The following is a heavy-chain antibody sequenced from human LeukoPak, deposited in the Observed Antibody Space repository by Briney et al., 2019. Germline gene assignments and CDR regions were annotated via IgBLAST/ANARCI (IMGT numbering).Heavy chain of an antibody. CDR2: ISYDGSNK. Sequence: GGSLRLSCAASRFTFSNYGMHWVRQAPGKGLEWVAVISYDGSNKYYADSVKGRFTISRDNSKNTLYLQMNSLRAEDTAVYYCARDQGSSWPFDYWGQGTLVTVSS. CDR3: ARDQGSSWPFDY. J-gene: IGHJ4*02. V-gene: IGHV3-30*19. CDR1: RFTFSNYG. D-gene: IGHD6-13*01.